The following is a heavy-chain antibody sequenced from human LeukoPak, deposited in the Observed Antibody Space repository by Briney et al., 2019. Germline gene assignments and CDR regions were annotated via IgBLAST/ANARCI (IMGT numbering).Heavy chain of an antibody. Sequence: TSETLSLTCALSGFSINSGYYWGWIRQPPGKGLEWIGNVYHSGSTYYNPSLKSRVTISVDTSKNQFSLKLSSVTAADTAVYYCARPGSGYYYFDYWGQGTLVTVS. V-gene: IGHV4-38-2*01. J-gene: IGHJ4*02. CDR2: VYHSGST. CDR1: GFSINSGYY. CDR3: ARPGSGYYYFDY. D-gene: IGHD3-22*01.